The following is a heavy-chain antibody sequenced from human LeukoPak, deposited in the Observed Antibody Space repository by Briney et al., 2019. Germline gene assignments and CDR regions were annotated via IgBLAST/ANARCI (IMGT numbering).Heavy chain of an antibody. CDR1: GYKFVSQW. D-gene: IGHD5-24*01. CDR2: IYPDDSDT. CDR3: ARLGRWLQSDFDY. V-gene: IGHV5-51*01. Sequence: PGESLKISCQASGYKFVSQWIGWVRQRPGKGLEWMGIIYPDDSDTRYSPSFQGQVTISADKSINTAYLQWSSLKASDTAIYFCARLGRWLQSDFDYWGQGTRVTVSS. J-gene: IGHJ4*02.